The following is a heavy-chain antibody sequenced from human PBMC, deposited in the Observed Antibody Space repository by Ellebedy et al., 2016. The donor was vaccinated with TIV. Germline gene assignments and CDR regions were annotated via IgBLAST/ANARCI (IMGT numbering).Heavy chain of an antibody. D-gene: IGHD2-21*02. V-gene: IGHV2-5*02. CDR2: IYWDDDK. Sequence: GPTLVKPTQTLTLTCTFSGFSLSTNGVGVGWIRQSPGKALEWLAPIYWDDDKRYSSSLKNRLTITKDTSKNQVVLIMTNMDPVDTATYYCAHSPSYCGVDCYSPHDYWGQGTLVTVSS. CDR1: GFSLSTNGVG. J-gene: IGHJ4*02. CDR3: AHSPSYCGVDCYSPHDY.